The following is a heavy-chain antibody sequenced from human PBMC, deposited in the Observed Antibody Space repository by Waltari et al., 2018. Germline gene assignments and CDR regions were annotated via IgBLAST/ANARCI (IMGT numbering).Heavy chain of an antibody. D-gene: IGHD1-26*01. J-gene: IGHJ3*02. Sequence: EVQLVESGGGLIQPGGSLRLSCAASGFTVSSNYMSWVRQAPGKGLEWVSVIYSGGSTYYADSVKGRFTISRDNSKNTLYLQMNSLRAEDTAVYYCARDSKKVGATIDAFDIWGQGTMVTVSS. CDR3: ARDSKKVGATIDAFDI. CDR1: GFTVSSNY. CDR2: IYSGGST. V-gene: IGHV3-53*01.